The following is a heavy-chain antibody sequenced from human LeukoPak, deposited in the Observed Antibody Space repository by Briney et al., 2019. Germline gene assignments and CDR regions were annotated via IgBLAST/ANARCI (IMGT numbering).Heavy chain of an antibody. CDR2: IKQDGSEK. Sequence: PGGSLRLSCAASGFTFSSYAMSWVRQAPGKGLEWVANIKQDGSEKYYVDSVKGRFTISRDNAKNSLYLQMNSLGAEDTAVYYCALGLYYWGQGTLVTVSS. CDR3: ALGLYY. J-gene: IGHJ4*02. V-gene: IGHV3-7*01. CDR1: GFTFSSYA.